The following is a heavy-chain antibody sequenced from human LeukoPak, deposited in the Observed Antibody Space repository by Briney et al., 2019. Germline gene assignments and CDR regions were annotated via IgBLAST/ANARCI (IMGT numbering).Heavy chain of an antibody. CDR1: GVTVSTNY. V-gene: IGHV3-53*01. D-gene: IGHD5/OR15-5a*01. Sequence: PGGSLRLSCVASGVTVSTNYMTWVRQAPGKGLEWVSVIFSGGSGGSTYYADSVKGRFTISRDNSKNTLYLQMNSLRADDTAVYYWAKAGNIVFYWGQGTLVTVSS. J-gene: IGHJ4*02. CDR2: IFSGGSGGST. CDR3: AKAGNIVFY.